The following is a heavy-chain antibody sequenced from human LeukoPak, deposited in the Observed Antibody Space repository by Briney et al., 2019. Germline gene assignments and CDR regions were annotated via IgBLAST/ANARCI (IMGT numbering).Heavy chain of an antibody. J-gene: IGHJ5*02. D-gene: IGHD6-19*01. CDR2: INHSGST. CDR1: GGSFSGYY. V-gene: IGHV4-34*01. CDR3: ASDGMAVAGGWFDP. Sequence: SETLSLTCAVYGGSFSGYYWSWIRQPPGKGLEWIGEINHSGSTNYNPSLKSRVTISVDTSKNQFSLKLSSVTAADTAVYYCASDGMAVAGGWFDPWGQGTLVTVSS.